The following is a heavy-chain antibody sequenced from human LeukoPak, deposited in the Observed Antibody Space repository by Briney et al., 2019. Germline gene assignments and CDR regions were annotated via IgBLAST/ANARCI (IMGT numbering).Heavy chain of an antibody. V-gene: IGHV4-59*12. CDR2: IYYSGST. Sequence: PSETLSLTCTVSGGSISSDYWSWIRRPPEKGLEWIGYIYYSGSTNYNPSLKSRVTISVDTSKNQFSVKLTSVTAADTAVYYCARDQGAVAGIDPWGQGTLVTVSS. J-gene: IGHJ5*02. CDR1: GGSISSDY. CDR3: ARDQGAVAGIDP. D-gene: IGHD6-19*01.